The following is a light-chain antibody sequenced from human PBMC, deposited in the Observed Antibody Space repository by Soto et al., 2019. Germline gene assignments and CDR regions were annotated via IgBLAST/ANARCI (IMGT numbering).Light chain of an antibody. Sequence: EIVLTQSPAILSLSPGERATLSCRASQSICNFLAWYQQKPGQPPRLLIFDASNRAAGVPARFSGSGSGTDFTLTIRSLEPEDFAVYFCQQRSSWPPITFGQGTRLEIK. CDR1: QSICNF. CDR2: DAS. V-gene: IGKV3-11*01. CDR3: QQRSSWPPIT. J-gene: IGKJ5*01.